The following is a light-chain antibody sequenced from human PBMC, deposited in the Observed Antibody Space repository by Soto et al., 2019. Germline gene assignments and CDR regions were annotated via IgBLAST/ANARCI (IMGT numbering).Light chain of an antibody. Sequence: QSVLTQPPSVSAAPGEKVTISCSGSSSNIGSNFVSWYQQLPGTAPKLLIYEDNKRPSGIPGRFSGSKSGTSSTLGITGLQTGDEADYYCGTCDSSLSAAVFGGGTQLTVL. J-gene: IGLJ7*01. CDR3: GTCDSSLSAAV. CDR2: EDN. CDR1: SSNIGSNF. V-gene: IGLV1-51*02.